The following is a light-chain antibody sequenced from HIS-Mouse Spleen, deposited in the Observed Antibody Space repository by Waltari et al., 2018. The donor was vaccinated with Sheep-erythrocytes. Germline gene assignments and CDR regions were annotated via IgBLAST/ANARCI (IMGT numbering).Light chain of an antibody. V-gene: IGLV2-23*01. CDR1: SSYRGSYNR. CDR3: CSYAGSSTPWV. CDR2: EGS. J-gene: IGLJ3*02. Sequence: QSALTQPASVSGSPGPSITIPCPGTSSYRGSYNRVPWYQQHPGKAPKLMIYEGSKRPSGVSNRFSGSKSGNTASLTISGLQAEDEADYYCCSYAGSSTPWVFGGGTKLTVL.